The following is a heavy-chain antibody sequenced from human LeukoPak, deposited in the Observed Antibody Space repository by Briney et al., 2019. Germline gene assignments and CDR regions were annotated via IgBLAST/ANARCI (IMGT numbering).Heavy chain of an antibody. D-gene: IGHD6-13*01. Sequence: ASAKVSCKASGYTFTSYAMNWVRQAPGQGLEWMGWINTNTGNPTYAQGFTGRFVFSLDTSVSTAYLQISSLKAEDTAVYYCARGGYSSSWYAVGEYYFDYWGQGTLVTVSS. J-gene: IGHJ4*02. CDR2: INTNTGNP. CDR1: GYTFTSYA. CDR3: ARGGYSSSWYAVGEYYFDY. V-gene: IGHV7-4-1*02.